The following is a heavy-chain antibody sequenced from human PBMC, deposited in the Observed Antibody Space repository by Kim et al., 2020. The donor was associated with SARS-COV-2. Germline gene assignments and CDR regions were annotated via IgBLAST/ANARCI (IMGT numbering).Heavy chain of an antibody. CDR1: GFTFTDYA. V-gene: IGHV3-23*01. CDR2: VTGSGGST. CDR3: ASTGFGAQDV. D-gene: IGHD3-10*01. J-gene: IGHJ6*02. Sequence: GGSLRLSCAASGFTFTDYAMSWVRQAPGKGLEWVSTVTGSGGSTYCTDSVKGRFTISRDNSKNTVHLQMNSLRAEDTAVYYCASTGFGAQDVWGQGTTVT.